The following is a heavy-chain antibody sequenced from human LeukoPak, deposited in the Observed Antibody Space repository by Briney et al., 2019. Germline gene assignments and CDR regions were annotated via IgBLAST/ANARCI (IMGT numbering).Heavy chain of an antibody. CDR1: GYTFTSYY. CDR2: INPSGGCT. CDR3: ARVGVAANFDY. J-gene: IGHJ4*02. Sequence: GASVKVSCKASGYTFTSYYMHWVRQAPGQGLEWMGIINPSGGCTSYAQKFQGRVTMTRDTSTSTVYMELSSLRSEDTAVYYCARVGVAANFDYWGQGTLVTVSS. V-gene: IGHV1-46*01. D-gene: IGHD2-15*01.